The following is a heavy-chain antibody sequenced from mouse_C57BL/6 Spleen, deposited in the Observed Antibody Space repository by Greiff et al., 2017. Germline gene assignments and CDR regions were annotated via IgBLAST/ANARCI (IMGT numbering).Heavy chain of an antibody. CDR3: ARWGPRYYFDY. Sequence: QVQLKQPGAELVKPGASVKMSCKASGYTFTSYWITWVKQRPGQGLEWIGDIYPGSGSTNYNEKFKSKATLTVATSSSTAYMQLSSLTSEDSAVYYCARWGPRYYFDYWGQGTTLTVSS. CDR2: IYPGSGST. CDR1: GYTFTSYW. J-gene: IGHJ2*01. V-gene: IGHV1-55*01.